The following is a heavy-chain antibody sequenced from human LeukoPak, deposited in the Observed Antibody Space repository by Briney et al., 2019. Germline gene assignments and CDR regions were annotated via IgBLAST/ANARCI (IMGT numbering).Heavy chain of an antibody. J-gene: IGHJ6*03. CDR3: ARDGGSSSDYYYMDV. D-gene: IGHD6-6*01. Sequence: GASVKVSCKASGYTFTSYDINWVRQATGQGLEWMGIINPSGGSTSYAQKFQGRVTMTRDTSTSTVYMELSSLRSEDTAVYYCARDGGSSSDYYYMDVWGKGTTVTVSS. CDR2: INPSGGST. V-gene: IGHV1-46*01. CDR1: GYTFTSYD.